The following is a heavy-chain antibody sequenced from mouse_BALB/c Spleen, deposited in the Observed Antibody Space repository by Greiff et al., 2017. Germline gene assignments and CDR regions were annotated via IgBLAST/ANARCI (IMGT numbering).Heavy chain of an antibody. D-gene: IGHD4-1*01. J-gene: IGHJ2*01. Sequence: VQLQQSGAELVRPGTSVKVSCKASGYAFTNYLIEWVKQRPGQGLEWIGVFNPGSGGTNYNEKFKGKATLTADKSSSTAYMQLSSLTSDDSAVYFCARGGELELDYWGQGTTLTVSS. CDR1: GYAFTNYL. CDR2: FNPGSGGT. CDR3: ARGGELELDY. V-gene: IGHV1-54*01.